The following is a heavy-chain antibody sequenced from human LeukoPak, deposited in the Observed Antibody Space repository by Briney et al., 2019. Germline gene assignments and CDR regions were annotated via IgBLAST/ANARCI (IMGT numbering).Heavy chain of an antibody. V-gene: IGHV1-18*01. CDR3: ARGGRRPGFTIFGVVIDPFDY. D-gene: IGHD3-3*01. CDR1: GYTFTSYG. CDR2: ISAYNGNT. J-gene: IGHJ4*02. Sequence: GASAKVSCKASGYTFTSYGISWVRQAPGQGLEWMGWISAYNGNTNYAQKLQGRVTMTTDTSTSTAYMELRSLRSDDTAVYYCARGGRRPGFTIFGVVIDPFDYWGQGTLVTVSS.